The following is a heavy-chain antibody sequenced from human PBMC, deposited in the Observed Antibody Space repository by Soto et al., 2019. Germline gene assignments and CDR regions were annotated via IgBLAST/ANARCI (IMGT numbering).Heavy chain of an antibody. CDR3: AHRVLRTVFGLVTTTAIYFDF. D-gene: IGHD3-3*01. V-gene: IGHV2-5*02. Sequence: QITLNESGPTQVKPRQTLTLTCTFSGFSLTTSGVGVGWIRQSPGKAPEWLALIYWDDDKRYSPSLKSRLTTTKDTSKNQVVLTTADLDPADTATYYCAHRVLRTVFGLVTTTAIYFDFWGQGTPVAVSS. CDR2: IYWDDDK. CDR1: GFSLTTSGVG. J-gene: IGHJ4*02.